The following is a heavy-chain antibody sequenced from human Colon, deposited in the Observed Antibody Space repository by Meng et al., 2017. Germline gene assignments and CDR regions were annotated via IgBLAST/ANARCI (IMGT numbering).Heavy chain of an antibody. J-gene: IGHJ4*02. CDR1: GGSIPGYY. D-gene: IGHD2-21*02. Sequence: SETLSLTCTVSGGSIPGYYWSWLRQPAGKGLEWIGRVYSNGNSNYNPSLQSRVTMSVDTTKNQLSLNLSSVTDADTAVYYCARELLVTRPPDHWGQGTLVTVSS. CDR2: VYSNGNS. CDR3: ARELLVTRPPDH. V-gene: IGHV4-4*07.